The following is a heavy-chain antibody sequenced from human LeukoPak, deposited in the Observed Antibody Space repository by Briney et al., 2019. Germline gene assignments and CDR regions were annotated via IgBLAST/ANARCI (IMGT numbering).Heavy chain of an antibody. CDR1: GFGFSGYW. D-gene: IGHD3-3*01. J-gene: IGHJ4*02. CDR3: ATDGGPFDH. V-gene: IGHV3-7*01. CDR2: IKQDASER. Sequence: GGSLRLSCAGSGFGFSGYWMSWVRQVPGKGLEWVANIKQDASERYYVDSVRGRFTISRDNTRNSQYLQMNSLRVEDTAMYYCATDGGPFDHWGRGILVTVSS.